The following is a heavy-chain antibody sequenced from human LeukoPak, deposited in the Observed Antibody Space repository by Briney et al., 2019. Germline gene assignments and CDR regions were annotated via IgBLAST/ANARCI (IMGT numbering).Heavy chain of an antibody. V-gene: IGHV4-61*02. CDR3: ARDLGSGYENYYYYYYYMDV. CDR1: GGSISSGSYY. CDR2: IYTSGST. Sequence: PSQTLSLTCIVSGGSISSGSYYWSWIRQPAGKGLEWIGRIYTSGSTNYNPSLKSRVTISVDTSKNQFSLKLSSVTAADTAVYYCARDLGSGYENYYYYYYYMDVWGKGTTVTISS. J-gene: IGHJ6*03. D-gene: IGHD5-12*01.